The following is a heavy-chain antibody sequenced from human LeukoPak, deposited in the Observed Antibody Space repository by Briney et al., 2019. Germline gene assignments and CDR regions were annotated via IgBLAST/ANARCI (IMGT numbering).Heavy chain of an antibody. CDR2: IYYSGST. CDR1: GGSISSYY. V-gene: IGHV4-59*01. J-gene: IGHJ4*02. Sequence: SSETLSLTCTVSGGSISSYYWSWTRQPPGKGLEWIGYIYYSGSTNYNPSLKSRVTISVDTSKNQFSLKLSSVTAADTAVYYCASTSSSWYGRRFDYWGQGTLVTVSS. D-gene: IGHD6-13*01. CDR3: ASTSSSWYGRRFDY.